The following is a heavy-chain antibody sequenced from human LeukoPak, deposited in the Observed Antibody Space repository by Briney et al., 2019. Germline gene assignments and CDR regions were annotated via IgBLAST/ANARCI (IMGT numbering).Heavy chain of an antibody. J-gene: IGHJ2*01. V-gene: IGHV3-48*01. Sequence: PGGSLRLSCAASGFTFSSYSMNWVRQAPGKGLEWVSYISSSSSTIYYADSVKGRFTISRDNAKNSLYLQMNSLRAEDTAVYYCARGGGYSYGLGHWYFDLWGRGTLVTVSS. CDR1: GFTFSSYS. D-gene: IGHD5-18*01. CDR3: ARGGGYSYGLGHWYFDL. CDR2: ISSSSSTI.